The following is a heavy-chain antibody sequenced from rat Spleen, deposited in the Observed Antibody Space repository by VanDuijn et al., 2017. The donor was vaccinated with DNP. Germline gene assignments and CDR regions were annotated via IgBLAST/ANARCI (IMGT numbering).Heavy chain of an antibody. Sequence: EVLLVESGGDLVQSGRSLKLSCAASGFSFSDYYMAWVRQTPTKGLEWVAYTNYAGGSTYNGDSVKGRFTISRDNAKSTLYLQINSLRSEDMATYYCARHVLPLRVWDYWGQGVMVTVSS. D-gene: IGHD1-4*01. V-gene: IGHV5-22*01. CDR3: ARHVLPLRVWDY. J-gene: IGHJ2*01. CDR1: GFSFSDYY. CDR2: TNYAGGST.